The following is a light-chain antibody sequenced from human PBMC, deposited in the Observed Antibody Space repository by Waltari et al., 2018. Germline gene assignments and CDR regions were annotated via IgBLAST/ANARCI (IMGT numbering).Light chain of an antibody. CDR1: SEHSAYA. CDR2: IDGGGGH. J-gene: IGLJ2*01. Sequence: QLAVTQSPSASASLGASVKLTCTLSSEHSAYALPWHQHQPEKGPRFLMTIDGGGGHTKGDGIPDRFSGFSSGAERYLTISSLQYEDEAAYYCQTWDPDTVVFGGGTKLTV. CDR3: QTWDPDTVV. V-gene: IGLV4-69*01.